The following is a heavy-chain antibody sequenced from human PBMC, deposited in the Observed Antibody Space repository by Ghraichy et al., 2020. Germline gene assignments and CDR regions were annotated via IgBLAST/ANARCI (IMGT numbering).Heavy chain of an antibody. J-gene: IGHJ4*02. CDR2: IEQDGSEI. Sequence: GGSLRLSCAASGFPFGSYWMSWVRQAPGKGLEWVANIEQDGSEINYLDSVKGRFTISRDNAKNALYLQMHSLRVEDTAVYYCVGSGGWPLHYWGQGTLATVSS. CDR1: GFPFGSYW. D-gene: IGHD2-15*01. V-gene: IGHV3-7*03. CDR3: VGSGGWPLHY.